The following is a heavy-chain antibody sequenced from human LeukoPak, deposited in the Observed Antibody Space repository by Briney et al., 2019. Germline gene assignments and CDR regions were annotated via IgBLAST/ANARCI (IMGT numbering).Heavy chain of an antibody. V-gene: IGHV4-59*01. CDR1: GGSFSGYY. CDR2: VYYSGSA. Sequence: PSETLSLTCAVYGGSFSGYYWSWIRQPPGKGLEWLGYVYYSGSATYNPSLKSRVTISVDTSKNQFSLRLSSVTAVDTAVYYCARDGSNWSNDYYHGVDVWGQGTTVTVSS. D-gene: IGHD4-11*01. J-gene: IGHJ6*02. CDR3: ARDGSNWSNDYYHGVDV.